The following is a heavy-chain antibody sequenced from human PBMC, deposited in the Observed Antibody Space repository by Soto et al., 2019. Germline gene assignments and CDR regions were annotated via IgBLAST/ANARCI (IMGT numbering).Heavy chain of an antibody. V-gene: IGHV3-15*01. CDR1: GFTFSNAW. J-gene: IGHJ4*02. CDR2: IKSKIDGGTT. Sequence: GGSLRLSCAASGFTFSNAWMSWVRQAPGKGLEWVGRIKSKIDGGTTDYAAPVKGGFTISRDDSKDTLYLQMNSLKTEDTAVYYCTTDDPINRYWGQGTLVTVSS. CDR3: TTDDPINRY.